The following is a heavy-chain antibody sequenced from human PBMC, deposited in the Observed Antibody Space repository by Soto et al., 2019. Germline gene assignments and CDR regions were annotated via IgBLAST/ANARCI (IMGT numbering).Heavy chain of an antibody. V-gene: IGHV1-18*01. J-gene: IGHJ4*02. Sequence: GASVKVSCKASGYTFATYGITWVRQAPGQGLEWVAWISVHTGDTKYAQKLQGRVTLTTDTFTTTAYMELRGLTSDDTAIYYCARARAEYSSSFSYYFDSWGQGTLVTVS. CDR2: ISVHTGDT. D-gene: IGHD6-6*01. CDR1: GYTFATYG. CDR3: ARARAEYSSSFSYYFDS.